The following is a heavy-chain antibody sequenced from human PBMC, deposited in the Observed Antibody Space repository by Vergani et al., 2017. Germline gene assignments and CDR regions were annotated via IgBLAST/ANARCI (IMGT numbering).Heavy chain of an antibody. J-gene: IGHJ4*02. D-gene: IGHD5-18*01. CDR2: IRTSENGGTS. CDR1: GFPFHDFG. Sequence: EVKLVESGGGLVQPGQSLRLACITSGFPFHDFGINWVRQAPGKGLAWIGLIRTSENGGTSHYAASVAGRFSISRDDSKSVAYLKMDGLKTDDTATYYCTRGYKYGYDWGQGTLVTVS. V-gene: IGHV3-49*04. CDR3: TRGYKYGYD.